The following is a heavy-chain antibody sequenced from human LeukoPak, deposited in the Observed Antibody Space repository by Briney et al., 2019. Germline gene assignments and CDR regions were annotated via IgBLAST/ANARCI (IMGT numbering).Heavy chain of an antibody. D-gene: IGHD6-13*01. Sequence: ASVKVSCKASGYTFTSYGISWVRQAPGQGLEWMGWIGAYNGNTNYAQKLQGRVTMTTDTSTSTAYMELRSLRSDDTAVYYCAREKQQLAFNWFDPWGQGTLVTVSS. CDR1: GYTFTSYG. CDR3: AREKQQLAFNWFDP. V-gene: IGHV1-18*01. J-gene: IGHJ5*02. CDR2: IGAYNGNT.